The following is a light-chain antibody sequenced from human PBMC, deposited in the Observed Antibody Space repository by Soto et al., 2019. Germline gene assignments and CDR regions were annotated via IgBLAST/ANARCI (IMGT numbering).Light chain of an antibody. CDR3: QHYNNWPLT. CDR1: QSVSSK. J-gene: IGKJ4*01. V-gene: IGKV3-15*01. CDR2: GAT. Sequence: EIVMTQSPATLSVSPGERATLSCRASQSVSSKLAWYQQKPGQSLRLLIYGATTRATGIPARFSGSGSGTEFTLTISSLQSEDFAVYYCQHYNNWPLTFGGGNTVEL.